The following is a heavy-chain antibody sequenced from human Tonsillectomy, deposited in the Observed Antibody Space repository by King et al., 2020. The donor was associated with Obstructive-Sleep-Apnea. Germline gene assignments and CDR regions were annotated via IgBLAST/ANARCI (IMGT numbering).Heavy chain of an antibody. CDR3: TTDRRYFDWLLPFDY. CDR2: IKSKTDGGTT. D-gene: IGHD3-9*01. CDR1: GFTFSNAW. Sequence: VQLVESGGGLVKPGGSLRLSCAASGFTFSNAWTSWVRQAPGKGLEWVGRIKSKTDGGTTDYAAPVKGRFTISRDDSKNTLYLQMNSLKTEDTAVYYCTTDRRYFDWLLPFDYWGQGTLVTVSS. V-gene: IGHV3-15*01. J-gene: IGHJ4*02.